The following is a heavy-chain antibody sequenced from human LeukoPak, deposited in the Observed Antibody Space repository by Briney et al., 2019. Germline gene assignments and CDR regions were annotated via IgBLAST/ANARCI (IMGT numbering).Heavy chain of an antibody. CDR2: ISAYNGNT. Sequence: ASVKVSCKASGYTFTSYGISWVRQAPGQGLEWMGRISAYNGNTNYAQKLQGRVTMTRDTSTSTVYMELSSLRSEDTAVYYCASLFSSGPLGGPWGQGTLVTVSS. V-gene: IGHV1-18*01. D-gene: IGHD3-22*01. CDR1: GYTFTSYG. J-gene: IGHJ5*02. CDR3: ASLFSSGPLGGP.